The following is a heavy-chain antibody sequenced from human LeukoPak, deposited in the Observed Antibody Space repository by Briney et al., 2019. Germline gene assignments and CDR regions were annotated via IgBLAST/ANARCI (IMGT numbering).Heavy chain of an antibody. D-gene: IGHD3-16*02. J-gene: IGHJ3*02. Sequence: GASVKVSCKASGYTFTGYYMHWVRQAPGQGLEWMGWINPNSGGTNYAQKFQGRVTMTRDTSISTAYMELSRLRSDDTAVYYCARGKFNDYVWGSYRYDAFDIWGQGTMVTVSS. CDR1: GYTFTGYY. CDR2: INPNSGGT. V-gene: IGHV1-2*02. CDR3: ARGKFNDYVWGSYRYDAFDI.